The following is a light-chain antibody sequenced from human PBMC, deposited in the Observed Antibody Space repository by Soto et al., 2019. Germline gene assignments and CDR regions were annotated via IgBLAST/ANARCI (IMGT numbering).Light chain of an antibody. CDR3: QHMYSPPHT. V-gene: IGKV1-39*01. Sequence: DIQMTQSPSSLSASVGDRVNITCRASKTIGNYLNWYRQKQGKAPKXLIYAASNLDTGVPSRFSGSGSGTDLTITISSLKPEDFETYDCQHMYSPPHTFGQGTRLEIK. J-gene: IGKJ5*01. CDR1: KTIGNY. CDR2: AAS.